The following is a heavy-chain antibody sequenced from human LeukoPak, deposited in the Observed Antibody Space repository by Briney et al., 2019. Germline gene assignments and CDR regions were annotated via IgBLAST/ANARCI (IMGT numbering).Heavy chain of an antibody. J-gene: IGHJ5*02. CDR3: AKPSGSYRGWFDP. D-gene: IGHD3-10*01. CDR1: GFSFSSYA. CDR2: IRYDGSDK. Sequence: GGSLRLSCAASGFSFSSYAMYWVRQAPGKGLEWVAFIRYDGSDKYHADSVKGRFTVSRDNSKNTLFLQMNSLRAEDTAVYYCAKPSGSYRGWFDPWGQGTLVTVSS. V-gene: IGHV3-30*02.